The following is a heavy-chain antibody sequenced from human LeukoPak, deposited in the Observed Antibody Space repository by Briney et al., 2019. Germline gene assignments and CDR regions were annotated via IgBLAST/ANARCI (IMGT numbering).Heavy chain of an antibody. D-gene: IGHD3-10*01. CDR2: IYYSGST. J-gene: IGHJ4*02. Sequence: SETLSLTCTVSGGSISSYYWSWIRQPPGKGLEWIGYIYYSGSTNYNPSLKSRVTISVDTSKNQFSLKLSSVTAADTAVYYCARDQVLLWFGEFSPFDYWGQGTLVTVSS. CDR1: GGSISSYY. V-gene: IGHV4-59*12. CDR3: ARDQVLLWFGEFSPFDY.